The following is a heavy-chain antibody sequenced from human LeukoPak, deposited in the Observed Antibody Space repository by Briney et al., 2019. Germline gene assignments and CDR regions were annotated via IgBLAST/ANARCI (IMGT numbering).Heavy chain of an antibody. J-gene: IGHJ4*02. CDR2: ISGRGNTI. CDR1: GFTLSSYN. Sequence: GGSLRLSCAASGFTLSSYNMNWVRQAPGKGLEWVSYISGRGNTIKYADSVKGRFTISRDNGKNSLYLHMSSLRAEDTAVYYCVRDPPALEDFDYWGQGTQVTVSS. CDR3: VRDPPALEDFDY. V-gene: IGHV3-48*04.